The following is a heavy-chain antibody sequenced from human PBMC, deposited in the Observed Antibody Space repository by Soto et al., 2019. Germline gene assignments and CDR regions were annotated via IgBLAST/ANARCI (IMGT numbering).Heavy chain of an antibody. D-gene: IGHD2-2*01. Sequence: QVQLVQSGAEVKKPGASVKVSCKASGYTFTSYGISWVRQAPGQGLEWMGWISAYNGNTNYAQKLQGRVTMTTDTSTSTAYMELRSLRSDDTAVYYCAMYPYCSSTSCPYPPPYYYYYGMDVWGQGTTVTVSS. V-gene: IGHV1-18*01. CDR3: AMYPYCSSTSCPYPPPYYYYYGMDV. CDR2: ISAYNGNT. J-gene: IGHJ6*02. CDR1: GYTFTSYG.